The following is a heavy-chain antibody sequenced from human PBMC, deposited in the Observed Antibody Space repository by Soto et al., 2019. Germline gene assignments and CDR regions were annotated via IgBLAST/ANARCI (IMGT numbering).Heavy chain of an antibody. CDR3: ARDQVYSSSWYFLGAFDI. J-gene: IGHJ3*02. Sequence: ASVKVSCKASGGTFSSYTISWVRQAPGQGLEWMGRIIPILGIANYAQKFQGRVTITADKSTSTAYMELSSLRSEDTAVYYCARDQVYSSSWYFLGAFDIWGQGTMVTVSS. D-gene: IGHD6-13*01. CDR1: GGTFSSYT. CDR2: IIPILGIA. V-gene: IGHV1-69*04.